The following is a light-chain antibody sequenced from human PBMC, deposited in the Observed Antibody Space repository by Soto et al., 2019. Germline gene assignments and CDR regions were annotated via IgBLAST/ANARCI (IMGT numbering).Light chain of an antibody. CDR3: QQRSNWPYT. V-gene: IGKV3-11*01. Sequence: ETVLTQSPATLSLSPGERATLSCRASQSVSSYLAWYQLKPGQAPRLLIYDASNRATGIPARFSGSGSGADFTLIISSLEPEDFAVYYCQQRSNWPYTFGHGTKLEIK. CDR2: DAS. CDR1: QSVSSY. J-gene: IGKJ2*01.